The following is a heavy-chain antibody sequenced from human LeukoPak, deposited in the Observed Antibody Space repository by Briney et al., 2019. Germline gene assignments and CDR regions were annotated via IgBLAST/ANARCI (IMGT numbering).Heavy chain of an antibody. CDR3: AREGGMTFDY. CDR1: GGSISSGSYY. Sequence: SETLSLTCTVSGGSISSGSYYWSWIRQPAGKGLEWIGRIYTSGSTNYNPSLKSRVTISVDTTKNQFSLKLSSGAAADTAVYYCAREGGMTFDYWGQGTLVTVSS. CDR2: IYTSGST. V-gene: IGHV4-61*02. J-gene: IGHJ4*02. D-gene: IGHD3-16*01.